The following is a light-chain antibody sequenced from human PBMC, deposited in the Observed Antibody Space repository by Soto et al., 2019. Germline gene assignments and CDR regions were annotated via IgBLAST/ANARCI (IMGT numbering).Light chain of an antibody. CDR1: SGDVGVYKF. J-gene: IGLJ1*01. CDR2: EVS. V-gene: IGLV2-14*01. Sequence: QSVLTQPASVSGAPGQSISSACTGTSGDVGVYKFVSWYQQHPGKAPKLIIYEVSNRPSGVSSRFSGSMSGNTASLTISGLQAEDEADYYCGSYTGTIYVFGTGTKV. CDR3: GSYTGTIYV.